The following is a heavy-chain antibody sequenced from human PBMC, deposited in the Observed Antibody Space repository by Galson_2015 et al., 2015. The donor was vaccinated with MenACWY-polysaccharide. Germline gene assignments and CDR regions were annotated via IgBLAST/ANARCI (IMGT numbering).Heavy chain of an antibody. J-gene: IGHJ4*02. CDR1: GFTFSDHY. CDR2: TRDNPHSYTT. Sequence: SLRLSCAASGFTFSDHYMDWVRQAPGKGLEWGGRTRDNPHSYTTEYAASVKGRFTISRDDSKNSLYLQMNSLKTEDTAVYYCARGLNGNDRFLGFGSWGQGSLVTVSS. D-gene: IGHD1-1*01. CDR3: ARGLNGNDRFLGFGS. V-gene: IGHV3-72*01.